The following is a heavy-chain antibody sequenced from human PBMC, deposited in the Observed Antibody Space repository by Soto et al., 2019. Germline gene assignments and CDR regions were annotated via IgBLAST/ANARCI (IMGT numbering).Heavy chain of an antibody. V-gene: IGHV3-33*01. CDR2: IWYDGSNK. CDR1: GFTFSSYG. CDR3: AREPAAGKAVWFDP. Sequence: QVQLVESGGGVVQPGRSLRLSCAASGFTFSSYGMHWVRQAPGKGREWVAVIWYDGSNKYYADSVKGRFTISRDNSKNTLYLQMNSLRAEDTAVYYCAREPAAGKAVWFDPWGQGTLVTVSS. J-gene: IGHJ5*02. D-gene: IGHD6-13*01.